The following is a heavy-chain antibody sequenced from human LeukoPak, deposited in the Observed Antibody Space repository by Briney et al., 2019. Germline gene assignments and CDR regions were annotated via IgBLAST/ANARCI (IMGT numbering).Heavy chain of an antibody. V-gene: IGHV4-31*03. Sequence: SQTLSLTCTVSGGSISSGGYYWSWIRQHPGKGLEWIGYIYYSGSTYYNPSLKSRVTISVDTSENQFSLKLSSVTAADTAVYYCARSQYCSGGSCYSYWYFDLWGRGTLVTVSS. D-gene: IGHD2-15*01. CDR2: IYYSGST. CDR3: ARSQYCSGGSCYSYWYFDL. J-gene: IGHJ2*01. CDR1: GGSISSGGYY.